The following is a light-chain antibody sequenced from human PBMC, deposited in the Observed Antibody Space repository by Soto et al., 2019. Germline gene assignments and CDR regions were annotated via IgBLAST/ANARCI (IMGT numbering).Light chain of an antibody. J-gene: IGKJ3*01. V-gene: IGKV1-27*01. CDR2: AAS. CDR3: QKYNSVPFT. Sequence: DIQMTQSPSSLSASVGDRVSITCRASQGIYNYLAWYQKKPGKPPKPLISAASTLHSGVPSRFSGSGSGTDFTLTISSLQPEDFATYYCQKYNSVPFTFGPGTTVDIK. CDR1: QGIYNY.